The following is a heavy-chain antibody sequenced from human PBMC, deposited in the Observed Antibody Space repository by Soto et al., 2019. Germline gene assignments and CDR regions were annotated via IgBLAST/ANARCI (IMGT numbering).Heavy chain of an antibody. J-gene: IGHJ4*02. CDR1: GFTFSSYA. Sequence: GGSLRLSCAASGFTFSSYAMSWVRQAPGKGLEWVSAISGSGGSTYYADSVKGRFTISRDNSKNTLYLQMNSLRAEDTAVYYCAKDPVATMVRGEAYFDYWGQGTLVTVSS. V-gene: IGHV3-23*01. CDR2: ISGSGGST. CDR3: AKDPVATMVRGEAYFDY. D-gene: IGHD3-10*01.